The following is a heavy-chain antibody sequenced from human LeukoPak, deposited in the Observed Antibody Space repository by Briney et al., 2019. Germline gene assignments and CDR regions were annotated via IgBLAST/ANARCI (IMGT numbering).Heavy chain of an antibody. CDR2: IYYSGST. CDR3: ARESVVPAAMGYYYYYYMDV. V-gene: IGHV4-59*01. CDR1: GGSISSYY. Sequence: PSETLSLTCTVSGGSISSYYWSWIRQPPGKGLEWIGYIYYSGSTKYNPSLKSRVTISVDTSKNQFSLKLSSVTAADTAVYYCARESVVPAAMGYYYYYYMDVWGKGTTVTVSS. J-gene: IGHJ6*03. D-gene: IGHD2-2*01.